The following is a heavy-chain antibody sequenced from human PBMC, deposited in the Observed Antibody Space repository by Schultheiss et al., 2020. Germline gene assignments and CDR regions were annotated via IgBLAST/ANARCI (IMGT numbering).Heavy chain of an antibody. V-gene: IGHV3-48*01. Sequence: GGSLRLSCAASGFTFSSYSMNWVRQAPGKGLEWVSYISSSSSTIYYADSVKGRFTISRDNAKNSLYLQMNSLRAEDTAVYYCARDDGQRDIVLMLYAPYYYYGMDVWGQGTTVTVCS. CDR2: ISSSSSTI. CDR3: ARDDGQRDIVLMLYAPYYYYGMDV. CDR1: GFTFSSYS. J-gene: IGHJ6*02. D-gene: IGHD2-8*01.